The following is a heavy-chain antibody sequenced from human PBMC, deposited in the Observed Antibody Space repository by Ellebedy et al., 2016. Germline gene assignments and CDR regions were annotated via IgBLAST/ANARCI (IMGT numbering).Heavy chain of an antibody. D-gene: IGHD5-12*01. J-gene: IGHJ4*02. CDR1: GFTFSSYA. CDR2: IKQDGSEK. Sequence: GESLKISCAASGFTFSSYAMSWVRQAPGKGLEWVANIKQDGSEKYYVDSVKGRFTISRDNAKNSLYLQMNSLRAEDTAVYYCARGPPKMGYSGYDYGGYWGQGTLVTVSS. V-gene: IGHV3-7*01. CDR3: ARGPPKMGYSGYDYGGY.